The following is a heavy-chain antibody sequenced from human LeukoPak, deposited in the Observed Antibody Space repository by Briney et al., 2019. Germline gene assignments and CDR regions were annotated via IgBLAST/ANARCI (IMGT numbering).Heavy chain of an antibody. Sequence: TGGSLRLSCVASGFTFSGNSMNWVRQPPGKGLEWVSSIDTSGRDAYYAGSVKGRFTISRDNAKNSLYLQMNSLRAEDTAVYYCARELVARQDLDHWGQGTLVTVSS. CDR2: IDTSGRDA. D-gene: IGHD6-6*01. CDR1: GFTFSGNS. J-gene: IGHJ4*02. V-gene: IGHV3-21*01. CDR3: ARELVARQDLDH.